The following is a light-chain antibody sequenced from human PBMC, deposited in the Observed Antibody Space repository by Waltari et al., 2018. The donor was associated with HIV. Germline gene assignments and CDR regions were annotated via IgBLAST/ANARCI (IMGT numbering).Light chain of an antibody. CDR1: RRNVGSDDL. V-gene: IGLV2-23*02. CDR2: EVT. Sequence: QSALTPPASVSGSPGQSITISCTGPRRNVGSDDLVSWYQQHPGEAPNHIIYEVTRRPQGVSSRFSGTKCGNTASRTISRLQAGDGADYCCCSCPQSGIRYVCGTGTKVTVL. J-gene: IGLJ1*01. CDR3: CSCPQSGIRYV.